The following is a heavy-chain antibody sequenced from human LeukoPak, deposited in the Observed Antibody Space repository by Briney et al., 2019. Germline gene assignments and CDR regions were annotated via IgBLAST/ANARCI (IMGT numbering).Heavy chain of an antibody. V-gene: IGHV3-30*04. CDR2: ISYDGSNK. CDR1: GFTFSSYA. J-gene: IGHJ6*02. CDR3: ARDYYDSSGYWGWYYYGMDV. Sequence: GALRLSCAASGFTFSSYAMHWVRQAPGKGLEWVAVISYDGSNKYYADSVKDRFTISRDNSKNTLYLQMNRLRAEDTAVYYCARDYYDSSGYWGWYYYGMDVWGQGTTVTVSS. D-gene: IGHD3-22*01.